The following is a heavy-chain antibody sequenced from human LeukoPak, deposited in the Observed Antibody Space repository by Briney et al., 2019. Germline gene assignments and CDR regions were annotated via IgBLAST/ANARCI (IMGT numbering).Heavy chain of an antibody. D-gene: IGHD6-13*01. CDR1: GFTFSSYS. CDR2: ISSSSSYI. CDR3: ARAYSSSWSLGY. Sequence: GGSLRLSCAASGFTFSSYSTNWVRQAPGKGLEWVSYISSSSSYIYYADSLKGRFTISRDNAKNSLYLQMNSLRAEDTAVYYCARAYSSSWSLGYWGQGTLVTVSS. J-gene: IGHJ4*02. V-gene: IGHV3-21*01.